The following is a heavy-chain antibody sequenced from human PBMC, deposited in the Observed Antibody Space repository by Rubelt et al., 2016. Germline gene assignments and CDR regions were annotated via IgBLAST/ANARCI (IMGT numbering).Heavy chain of an antibody. V-gene: IGHV1-2*06. Sequence: SGAELRKPGASVKVSCKASGYTFTGYYMHWVRQAPGQGLEWVGRINPNNGGTNYAQKFQGRVTMTRDTSITTAYLELSRLRSDDTAVYYCTRLSQYCDLSDYGGQGTLVTVSS. D-gene: IGHD4-17*01. J-gene: IGHJ4*02. CDR1: GYTFTGYY. CDR3: TRLSQYCDLSDY. CDR2: INPNNGGT.